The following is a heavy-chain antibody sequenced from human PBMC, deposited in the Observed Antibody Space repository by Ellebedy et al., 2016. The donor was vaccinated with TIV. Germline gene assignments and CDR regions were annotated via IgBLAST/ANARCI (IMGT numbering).Heavy chain of an antibody. V-gene: IGHV3-74*01. Sequence: GESLKISCAASGFTFSRYWMHWVRQAPGKGLEWVSRIYTDGSSTNYADSVKGRLTISRDNAKNTLYLQMNSLRAEDTAVYYCARDDDPNSGYDPYYYFDLWGRGTLVTVSS. CDR2: IYTDGSST. CDR3: ARDDDPNSGYDPYYYFDL. CDR1: GFTFSRYW. D-gene: IGHD5-12*01. J-gene: IGHJ2*01.